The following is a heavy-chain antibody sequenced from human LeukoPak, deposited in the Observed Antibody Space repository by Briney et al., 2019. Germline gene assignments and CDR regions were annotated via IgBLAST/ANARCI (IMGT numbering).Heavy chain of an antibody. CDR3: AKGGGSGYYDSSAYCFDY. D-gene: IGHD3-22*01. CDR2: ISYDGSKQ. Sequence: GRSLRLSCAASGFTFNIYGMHWVRQAPGNRLEWVATISYDGSKQYYADSVKGRFTVSRDNSKNTLYLEMNSLRAEDTAVYYCAKGGGSGYYDSSAYCFDYWGQGTLATVTS. V-gene: IGHV3-30*18. CDR1: GFTFNIYG. J-gene: IGHJ4*02.